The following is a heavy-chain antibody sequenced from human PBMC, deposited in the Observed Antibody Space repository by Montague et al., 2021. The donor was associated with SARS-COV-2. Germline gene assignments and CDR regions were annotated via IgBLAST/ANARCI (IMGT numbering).Heavy chain of an antibody. Sequence: SLRLSCAASGFTFSSYAMSWVRQAPGKGLEWVSVIYGGDSSTYYADSVKGRFTISRDNSKNTLYLQMNSLRAEDTAVYYCAKRGATSPFDSWGQGTLVTVSS. D-gene: IGHD1-26*01. J-gene: IGHJ4*02. CDR1: GFTFSSYA. V-gene: IGHV3-23*03. CDR2: IYGGDSST. CDR3: AKRGATSPFDS.